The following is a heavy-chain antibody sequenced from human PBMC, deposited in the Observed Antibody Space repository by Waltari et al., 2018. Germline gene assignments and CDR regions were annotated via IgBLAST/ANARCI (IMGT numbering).Heavy chain of an antibody. CDR3: ARGALGWFDP. J-gene: IGHJ5*02. CDR2: MSSSGSTI. CDR1: GFTFSRYE. Sequence: EVQLVESGGGLVQPGGSLSLSCAASGFTFSRYEMNWVRQAPGKGLEWVSYMSSSGSTIYYADSVKGRFTSSRDNAKNSLYLQMNSLRAEDTAVYYCARGALGWFDPWGQGTLVTVSS. V-gene: IGHV3-48*03.